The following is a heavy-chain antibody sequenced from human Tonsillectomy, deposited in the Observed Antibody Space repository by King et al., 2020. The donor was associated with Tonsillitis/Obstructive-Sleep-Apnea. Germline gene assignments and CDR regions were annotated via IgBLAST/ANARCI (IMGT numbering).Heavy chain of an antibody. Sequence: QLVQSGAEVKKPGASVKVSCKASGYTFTSYDINWVRQATGQGLEWMGWMNPNSGNTGYAQKFQGRVTMTRNTSISTAYMELSSLRSEDTAVYYCARAPFRRSSDYYYYYYYMDVWGKGTTVTVSS. D-gene: IGHD2/OR15-2a*01. CDR2: MNPNSGNT. CDR3: ARAPFRRSSDYYYYYYYMDV. CDR1: GYTFTSYD. J-gene: IGHJ6*03. V-gene: IGHV1-8*01.